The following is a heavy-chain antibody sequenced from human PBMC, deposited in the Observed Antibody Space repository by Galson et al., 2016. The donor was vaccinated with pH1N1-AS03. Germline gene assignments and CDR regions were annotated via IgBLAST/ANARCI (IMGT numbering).Heavy chain of an antibody. J-gene: IGHJ4*02. D-gene: IGHD3-22*01. CDR3: ETRKGDYDGPEE. Sequence: SLRLSCAASGFTFTKSAMSWVRQAPGKGLEWVSSVSGSGVGTFYSDSVKGRFTISRDNSKNTLYLQMNSLRADDSAVDFCETRKGDYDGPEEWGQGTVVTVSS. CDR2: VSGSGVGT. CDR1: GFTFTKSA. V-gene: IGHV3-23*01.